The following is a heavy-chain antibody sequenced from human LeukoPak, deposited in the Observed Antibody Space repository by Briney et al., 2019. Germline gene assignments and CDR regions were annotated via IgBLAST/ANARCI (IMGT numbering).Heavy chain of an antibody. CDR1: GGSFSSSSYY. CDR2: IYYSGST. CDR3: ARAGGIAAAELDY. Sequence: SETLSLTCTVSGGSFSSSSYYWGWIRQPPGKGLEWLGSIYYSGSTYYNPSLKSRVTISVDTSKNQFSLKLSSVTAADTAVYYCARAGGIAAAELDYWGQGSLVTVSS. V-gene: IGHV4-39*07. D-gene: IGHD6-13*01. J-gene: IGHJ4*02.